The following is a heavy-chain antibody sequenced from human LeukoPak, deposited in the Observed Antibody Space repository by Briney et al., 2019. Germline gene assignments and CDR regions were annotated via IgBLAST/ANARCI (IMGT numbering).Heavy chain of an antibody. D-gene: IGHD3-10*01. Sequence: GGSLRLSCTASGFTFGDYAMSWVRQAPGKGLEWVGSIRSKAYGGTTEYAASVKGRFTISRDDSKSIAYLQMNSLKTEDTAVYYCTRGALVRGVPRGYFDYWGQGTLVTVSS. CDR3: TRGALVRGVPRGYFDY. V-gene: IGHV3-49*04. CDR2: IRSKAYGGTT. CDR1: GFTFGDYA. J-gene: IGHJ4*02.